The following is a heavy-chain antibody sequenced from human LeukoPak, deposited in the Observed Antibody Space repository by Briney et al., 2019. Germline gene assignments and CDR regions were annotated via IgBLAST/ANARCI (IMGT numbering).Heavy chain of an antibody. CDR2: IIPIFGTA. J-gene: IGHJ4*02. D-gene: IGHD3-22*01. V-gene: IGHV1-69*06. Sequence: SVKVSCKASGGTFSSYAISWVRQAPGQGLEWMGGIIPIFGTANYAQKFQGRVTITADKSTSTAYMELSSLRSEDTAVYYCARSDYDSSGYYHYWGQGTLVTVSS. CDR3: ARSDYDSSGYYHY. CDR1: GGTFSSYA.